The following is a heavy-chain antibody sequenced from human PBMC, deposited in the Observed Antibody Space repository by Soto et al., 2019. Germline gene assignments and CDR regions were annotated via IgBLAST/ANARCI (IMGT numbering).Heavy chain of an antibody. CDR2: IIPIFGTA. CDR3: ARARRPWRSASGDWFDP. D-gene: IGHD3-10*01. CDR1: GGTFSSYA. J-gene: IGHJ5*02. V-gene: IGHV1-69*01. Sequence: QVQLVQSGAEVKKPGSSVKVSCKASGGTFSSYAISWVRQAPGQGLEWMGGIIPIFGTANYAQKFQGRVTITADESRSTAYMELSSLRSEDTAVYYCARARRPWRSASGDWFDPWGQGTLVTVSS.